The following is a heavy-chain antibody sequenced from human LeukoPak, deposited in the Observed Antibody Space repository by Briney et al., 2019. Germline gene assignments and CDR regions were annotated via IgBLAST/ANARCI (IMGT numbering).Heavy chain of an antibody. CDR2: TYYRSTWYN. J-gene: IGHJ5*02. D-gene: IGHD2-2*01. CDR3: ARRLTQYDCFDP. Sequence: SQTLSLTCAISGDSVSSNSVTWNWIRQSPSRGLEWLGRTYYRSTWYNDYAVSVRGRITVNPDTSKNQFFLHLNSVTPEDTAVYYCARRLTQYDCFDPWGQGILVTVSS. CDR1: GDSVSSNSVT. V-gene: IGHV6-1*01.